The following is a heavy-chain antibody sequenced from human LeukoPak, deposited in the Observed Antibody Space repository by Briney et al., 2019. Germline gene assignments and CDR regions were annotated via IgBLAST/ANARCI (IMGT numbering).Heavy chain of an antibody. Sequence: GGSLRLSCAASGFTFNDHYMDWVRQAPGKGLEWVGRSRNKANSYATEYAASVKGRFTTSRDDSKNSLYLQMNSLKTEDTAVYFCTRGPFNLNPSGGYYYYMDVWGKGTTVTVSS. CDR1: GFTFNDHY. CDR2: SRNKANSYAT. D-gene: IGHD1-14*01. J-gene: IGHJ6*03. CDR3: TRGPFNLNPSGGYYYYMDV. V-gene: IGHV3-72*01.